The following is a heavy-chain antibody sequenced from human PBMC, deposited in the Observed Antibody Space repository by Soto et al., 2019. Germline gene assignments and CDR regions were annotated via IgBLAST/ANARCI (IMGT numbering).Heavy chain of an antibody. V-gene: IGHV1-69*01. CDR3: ARDRGYCSGGSCYSYGMDV. J-gene: IGHJ6*02. CDR1: GGTFSSYA. D-gene: IGHD2-15*01. CDR2: IIPIFGTA. Sequence: QVQLVQSGAEVKKPGSSVKVSCKASGGTFSSYAISWVRQAPGQGLEWMGGIIPIFGTANYAQKFQGRVTITADESTITAYMELSSLRSEDTAVYYCARDRGYCSGGSCYSYGMDVWGQGTTVTVSS.